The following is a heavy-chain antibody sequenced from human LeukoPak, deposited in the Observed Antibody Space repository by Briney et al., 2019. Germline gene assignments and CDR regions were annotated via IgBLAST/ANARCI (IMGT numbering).Heavy chain of an antibody. CDR2: ISQSGST. D-gene: IGHD6-6*01. CDR1: GGSFNGYY. J-gene: IGHJ4*02. V-gene: IGHV4-34*01. CDR3: ARGDIIAARPSNFDY. Sequence: SGTLSLTCAVYGGSFNGYYWNWIRQPPGKGLEWIGDISQSGSTTYNPSLKSRVTISIDTSRNQVSLKLNSVTAADTAVYYCARGDIIAARPSNFDYWGQGTLVTVSS.